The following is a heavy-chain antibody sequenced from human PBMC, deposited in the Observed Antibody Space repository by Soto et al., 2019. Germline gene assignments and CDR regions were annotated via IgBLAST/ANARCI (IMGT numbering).Heavy chain of an antibody. CDR3: ARGTMLRGPGYYYAMDV. CDR1: GGSISSYY. V-gene: IGHV4-59*12. Sequence: SETLSLTCTVSGGSISSYYWSWIRQHPGKGLEWIGYIYNSGSSYYNPSLKSRVIISVDTSKNHFSLNLTAVTAADTAVYYCARGTMLRGPGYYYAMDVWGQGTTVTVSS. CDR2: IYNSGSS. D-gene: IGHD3-10*01. J-gene: IGHJ6*02.